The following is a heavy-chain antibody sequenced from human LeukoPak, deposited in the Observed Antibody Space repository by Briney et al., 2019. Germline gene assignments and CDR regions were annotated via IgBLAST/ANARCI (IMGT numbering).Heavy chain of an antibody. J-gene: IGHJ4*02. Sequence: ASVKVSCKASGYTFTGYYMHWVRQAPGQGLEWMGWINPNSGGTNYAQKFQGRVTMTRDTSISTAYMELSRLTSDDTAVYSCARDWCRGGSCYQTFDYWGQGTLVTVSS. CDR1: GYTFTGYY. CDR3: ARDWCRGGSCYQTFDY. D-gene: IGHD2-15*01. V-gene: IGHV1-2*02. CDR2: INPNSGGT.